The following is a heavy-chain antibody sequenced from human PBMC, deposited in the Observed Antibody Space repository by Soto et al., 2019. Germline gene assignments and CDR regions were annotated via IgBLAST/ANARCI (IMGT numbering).Heavy chain of an antibody. V-gene: IGHV4-61*01. CDR2: IYYSGST. CDR1: GGSVSSGSYY. J-gene: IGHJ4*02. Sequence: QVQLQESGPGLVKPSETLSLTCTVSGGSVSSGSYYWSWIRQPPGKGREWIGYIYYSGSTNYNPSLKSRVTISVDTSKNQFSLKLSSVTAADTAVYYCARDSDTSTGYWGQGTLVTVSS. CDR3: ARDSDTSTGY.